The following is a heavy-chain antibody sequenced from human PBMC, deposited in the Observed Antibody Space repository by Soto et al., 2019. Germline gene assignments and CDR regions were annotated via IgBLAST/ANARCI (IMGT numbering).Heavy chain of an antibody. CDR1: GGSISSYY. CDR3: ARIGGVHCSSTSCYYYYGMDV. V-gene: IGHV4-59*08. Sequence: SETLSLTCTVSGGSISSYYWSWIRQPPGKGLEWIGYIYYSGSTNYNPSLKSRVTISVDTSKNQFSLKLSSVTAADTAVYYCARIGGVHCSSTSCYYYYGMDVWGQGTTVTVSS. D-gene: IGHD2-2*01. CDR2: IYYSGST. J-gene: IGHJ6*02.